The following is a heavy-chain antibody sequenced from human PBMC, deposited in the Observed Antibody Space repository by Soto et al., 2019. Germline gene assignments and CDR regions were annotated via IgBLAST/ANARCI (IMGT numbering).Heavy chain of an antibody. CDR2: IYYSGTT. D-gene: IGHD3-10*01. CDR1: GDSINNADYY. CDR3: ARVRGHAFDI. J-gene: IGHJ3*02. V-gene: IGHV4-31*03. Sequence: QVQLQESGPGLVKPSQTLSLNCSVSGDSINNADYYWSWIRQHAGRGLEWIGYIYYSGTTYYNPALTSRVTISMDTSKIRFSLEMSSVTAADTAVYYCARVRGHAFDIRGQGTMVTVSS.